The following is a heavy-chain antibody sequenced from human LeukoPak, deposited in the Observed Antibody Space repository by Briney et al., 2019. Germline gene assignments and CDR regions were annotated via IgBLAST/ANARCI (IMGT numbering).Heavy chain of an antibody. Sequence: PGESLRLSCAASGFNFSNYWMSWVRQARGKGLEWLANINQDGSDIYYVDSVKGRFTIARDNGKNSLYLQINTMRPDDTDVYYCASDHGSMIVVRPTNWYFDLWGRGTLVTVSS. D-gene: IGHD3-22*01. V-gene: IGHV3-7*01. CDR3: ASDHGSMIVVRPTNWYFDL. J-gene: IGHJ2*01. CDR1: GFNFSNYW. CDR2: INQDGSDI.